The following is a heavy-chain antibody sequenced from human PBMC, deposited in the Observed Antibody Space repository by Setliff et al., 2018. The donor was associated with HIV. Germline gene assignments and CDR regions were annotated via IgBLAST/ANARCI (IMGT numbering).Heavy chain of an antibody. J-gene: IGHJ3*02. D-gene: IGHD3-9*01. CDR1: GYSFTSYW. CDR2: IYPGDSES. CDR3: TRGRILTRRYDAFDI. V-gene: IGHV5-51*01. Sequence: PGESLKISCKGSGYSFTSYWIAWVRQTPGKGLEWMGIIYPGDSESRYSPSFQGLVTISVDRSTSTAYLNWSSLKASDSAMYYCTRGRILTRRYDAFDIWGHGTMVTVSS.